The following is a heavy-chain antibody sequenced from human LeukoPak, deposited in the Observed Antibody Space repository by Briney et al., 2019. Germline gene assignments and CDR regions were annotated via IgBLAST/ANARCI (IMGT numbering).Heavy chain of an antibody. CDR3: ARALKRSRDCGGDCYYYYYMDV. D-gene: IGHD2-21*02. CDR1: GFTFSSYA. CDR2: ISYDGSNK. Sequence: GGSLRLSCAASGFTFSSYAMHWVRQAPGKGLEWVAVISYDGSNKYYADSVKGRFTISRDNSKNTLYLQMNSLRAEDTAVYYCARALKRSRDCGGDCYYYYYMDVWGKGTTVTVSS. J-gene: IGHJ6*03. V-gene: IGHV3-30*04.